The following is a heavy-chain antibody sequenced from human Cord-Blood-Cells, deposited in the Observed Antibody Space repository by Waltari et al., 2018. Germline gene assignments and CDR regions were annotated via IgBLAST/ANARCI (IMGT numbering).Heavy chain of an antibody. V-gene: IGHV4-34*01. J-gene: IGHJ4*02. CDR1: GGSFSGYY. CDR2: INHSGST. D-gene: IGHD6-6*01. Sequence: QVQLQQWGAGLLKPSATLSLTCAVYGGSFSGYYWSWIRQPPGKGLEWIGEINHSGSTNYNPSLKSRVTISVDTSKNQFSLKLSSVTAADTAVYYCARAPVITSSSFDYWGQGTLVTVSS. CDR3: ARAPVITSSSFDY.